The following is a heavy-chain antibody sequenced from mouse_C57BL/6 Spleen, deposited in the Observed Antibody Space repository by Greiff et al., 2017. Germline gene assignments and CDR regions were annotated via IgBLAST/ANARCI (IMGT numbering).Heavy chain of an antibody. Sequence: DVKLVESGGGLVQPGGSLKLSCAASGFTFSDYYMYWVRQTPEKRLEWVAYISNGGGSTYYPDTVKGRFTISRDNAKNTLYLQMSRLKSEDTAMYYCARHDGTWAMDYWGQGTSVTVSS. D-gene: IGHD2-3*01. CDR1: GFTFSDYY. CDR3: ARHDGTWAMDY. V-gene: IGHV5-12*01. CDR2: ISNGGGST. J-gene: IGHJ4*01.